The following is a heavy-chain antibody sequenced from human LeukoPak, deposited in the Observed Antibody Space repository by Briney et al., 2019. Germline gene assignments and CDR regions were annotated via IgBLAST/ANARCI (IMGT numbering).Heavy chain of an antibody. Sequence: VPRGGSLRLSCEASGFTFSAYAMTWVRQAPGKGLEWVSSIGSDNKPHYSESVKGRFAISRDNSKNILFLHLNSLRAEDTAVYYCARVGYYSSGPFSYFDYWGQGTLVTVSS. CDR1: GFTFSAYA. CDR3: ARVGYYSSGPFSYFDY. V-gene: IGHV3-23*05. D-gene: IGHD3-10*01. CDR2: IGSDNKP. J-gene: IGHJ4*02.